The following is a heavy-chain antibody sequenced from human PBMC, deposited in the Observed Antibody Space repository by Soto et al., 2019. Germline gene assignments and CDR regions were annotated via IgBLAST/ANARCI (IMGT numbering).Heavy chain of an antibody. J-gene: IGHJ5*02. Sequence: PSETLSLTCAVYGGSFSGYYWSWIRQPPGKGLEWIGEINHSGSTNYNPSLKSRVTISVDTSKNQFSLKLSSVTAADTAVYYCARGRGSSLLNWLDPWAQGTLVTVSS. CDR1: GGSFSGYY. V-gene: IGHV4-34*01. D-gene: IGHD6-6*01. CDR3: ARGRGSSLLNWLDP. CDR2: INHSGST.